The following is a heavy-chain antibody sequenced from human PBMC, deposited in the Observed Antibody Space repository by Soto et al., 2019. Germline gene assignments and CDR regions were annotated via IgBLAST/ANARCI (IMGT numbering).Heavy chain of an antibody. V-gene: IGHV3-23*01. Sequence: GGSLRLSCAASGFTFSSYAMSWVRQAPGKGLEWVSAISGSGTTYFTDSVKGRFTISRDNSKNALYLQMNGLRADDTAVYYCAPVDTAMGLFDYWGQGTLVTVS. CDR1: GFTFSSYA. J-gene: IGHJ4*02. CDR2: ISGSGTT. CDR3: APVDTAMGLFDY. D-gene: IGHD5-18*01.